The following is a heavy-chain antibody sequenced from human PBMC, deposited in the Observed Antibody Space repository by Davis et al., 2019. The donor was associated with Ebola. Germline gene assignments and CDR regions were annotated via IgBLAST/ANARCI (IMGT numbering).Heavy chain of an antibody. J-gene: IGHJ6*02. CDR1: GYTFTSYA. V-gene: IGHV1-3*01. CDR3: ARDMGYCSSTSCSGGYYYGMDV. CDR2: INAGNGNT. D-gene: IGHD2-2*01. Sequence: ASVKVSCKASGYTFTSYAMHWVRQAPGQRLEWMGWINAGNGNTKYSQKFQGRVTITRDTSASTAYMELSSLRSEDTAVYYCARDMGYCSSTSCSGGYYYGMDVWGQGTTVTVSS.